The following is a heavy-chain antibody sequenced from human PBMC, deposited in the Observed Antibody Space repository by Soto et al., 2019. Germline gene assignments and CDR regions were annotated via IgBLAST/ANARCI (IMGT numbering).Heavy chain of an antibody. J-gene: IGHJ4*02. Sequence: ASVKVSCKASGYTFTSYGISWVRQAPGQGLEWMGWISAYNGNTDYPQKLQGRVTMTTDTSTSTAYIELRSLRSDDTAVYYFAREGYCISTSCYASALDYWGQGTLVTVSS. CDR3: AREGYCISTSCYASALDY. V-gene: IGHV1-18*01. D-gene: IGHD2-2*01. CDR2: ISAYNGNT. CDR1: GYTFTSYG.